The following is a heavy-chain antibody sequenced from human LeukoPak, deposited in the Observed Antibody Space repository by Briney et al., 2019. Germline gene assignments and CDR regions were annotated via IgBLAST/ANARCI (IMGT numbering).Heavy chain of an antibody. J-gene: IGHJ5*02. Sequence: SETLSLTCAVSGDSITRHYWSWIRQPPGKGLEWIGEINHSGSTNYNPSLKSRVTISVDTSKNQFSLKLSSVTAADTAVYYCARAYSSSWYYWLDPWGQGILVTVSS. CDR3: ARAYSSSWYYWLDP. CDR1: GDSITRHY. V-gene: IGHV4-34*01. CDR2: INHSGST. D-gene: IGHD6-13*01.